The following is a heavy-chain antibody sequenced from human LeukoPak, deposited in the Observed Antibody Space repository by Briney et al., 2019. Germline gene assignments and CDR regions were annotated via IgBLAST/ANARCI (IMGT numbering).Heavy chain of an antibody. CDR2: ISSSSSYI. CDR3: ARVTPPDYYDRSGYYFDY. J-gene: IGHJ4*02. D-gene: IGHD3-22*01. CDR1: GFTFSSYS. Sequence: GGSLRLSCAASGFTFSSYSMTGVRQAPGKGLEWVSSISSSSSYIYYADSVKGRFTISRDNAKNSLYLQMNSLRAEDTAVYYCARVTPPDYYDRSGYYFDYWGQGTLVTVSS. V-gene: IGHV3-21*01.